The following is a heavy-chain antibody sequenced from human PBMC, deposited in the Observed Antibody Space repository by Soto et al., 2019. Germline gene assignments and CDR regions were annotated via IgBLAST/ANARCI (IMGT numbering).Heavy chain of an antibody. D-gene: IGHD2-2*01. J-gene: IGHJ3*02. V-gene: IGHV3-64*01. CDR2: ISGNGEST. Sequence: PGGSLRLSCAASGLTFSSYSMNWVRQAPGKGPEYVSTISGNGESTFYANSVKGRSTISRDNSKNTLYLQMGSLRAEDMAVYYCARVEGYCSSTSCYFGAFDIWGQGTMVTVSS. CDR1: GLTFSSYS. CDR3: ARVEGYCSSTSCYFGAFDI.